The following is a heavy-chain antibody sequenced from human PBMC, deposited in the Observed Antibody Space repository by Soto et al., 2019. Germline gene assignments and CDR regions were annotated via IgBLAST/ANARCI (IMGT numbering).Heavy chain of an antibody. CDR2: INPATGAA. CDR3: ARGGGVGVAGSAAFDM. CDR1: GYPVTAYY. D-gene: IGHD3-3*01. Sequence: QLHLVQSGAVVKKPGASVTVSCSASGYPVTAYYMHWVRQAPGRGLEWMGGINPATGAAKYTQTFPGRVTLSRDTRPSTVFMELSGLTSEDTAVFYCARGGGVGVAGSAAFDMWGQGTLVTVSS. V-gene: IGHV1-2*02. J-gene: IGHJ3*02.